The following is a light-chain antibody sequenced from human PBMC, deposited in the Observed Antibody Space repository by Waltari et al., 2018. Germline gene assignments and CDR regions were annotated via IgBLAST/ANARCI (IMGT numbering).Light chain of an antibody. CDR2: EVN. CDR1: SSDVGGYNF. CDR3: SSYAGSNHLV. J-gene: IGLJ3*02. V-gene: IGLV2-8*01. Sequence: QSALTQPPSASGSPGQSVTISCTGTSSDVGGYNFVSWYQHHPGKAPKLMVYEVNKRPSGVPDRFSGSKSGNTASLTVSGLQVEDESDYYCSSYAGSNHLVFGGGTKLTVL.